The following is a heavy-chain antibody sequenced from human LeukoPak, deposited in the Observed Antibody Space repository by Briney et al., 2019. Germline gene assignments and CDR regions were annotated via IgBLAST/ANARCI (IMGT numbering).Heavy chain of an antibody. J-gene: IGHJ3*02. CDR1: EYTFTGYY. D-gene: IGHD1-26*01. CDR2: MNPNSGNT. V-gene: IGHV1-8*03. CDR3: ARGTPQGGLDI. Sequence: ASVKVSCKASEYTFTGYYMHWVRQAPGQGLEWMGWMNPNSGNTGYAQNFQDRVTITTNTSISTAYLELSSLRSEDTAVFHCARGTPQGGLDIWGQGTMVTVSS.